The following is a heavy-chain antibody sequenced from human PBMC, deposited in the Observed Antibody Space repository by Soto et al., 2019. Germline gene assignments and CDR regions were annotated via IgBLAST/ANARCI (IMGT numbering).Heavy chain of an antibody. CDR2: INACNGNT. D-gene: IGHD1-26*01. CDR1: GYTFTSYA. J-gene: IGHJ4*02. Sequence: ASVKVSCKASGYTFTSYAMHWVRQPPGQRLEWMGWINACNGNTKYSQKFQGRVTITKDTSASTAYMELRSLRSDDTAVYYCARDAAVGLFDYWGQGTLVTVSS. CDR3: ARDAAVGLFDY. V-gene: IGHV1-3*01.